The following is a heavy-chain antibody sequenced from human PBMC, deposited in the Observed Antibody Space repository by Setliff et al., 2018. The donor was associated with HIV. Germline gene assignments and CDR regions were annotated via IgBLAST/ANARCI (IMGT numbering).Heavy chain of an antibody. D-gene: IGHD3-22*01. CDR3: ARYRYYYDSSGYGRWFDP. CDR2: IYTSGSV. V-gene: IGHV4-4*09. CDR1: GGSISSYY. Sequence: PSETLSLTCTVSGGSISSYYWSWIRQPPGKGLEWIGYIYTSGSVNYNPSLNSRVTISVDTSKNQFSLKLSSVTAADTAVYYCARYRYYYDSSGYGRWFDPWGQGTLVTVSS. J-gene: IGHJ5*02.